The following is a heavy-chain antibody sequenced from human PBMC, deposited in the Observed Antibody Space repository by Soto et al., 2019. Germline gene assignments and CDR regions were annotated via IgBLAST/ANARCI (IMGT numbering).Heavy chain of an antibody. CDR2: INHSGTT. Sequence: PSETLSLTCAVYGGSFSGYYWTWIRPPPGTGLEWIGEINHSGTTNYNPSLKSRVTISVDTSKNQFSLKLSSVTAADTAVYYCARVRRWLQFYYFDYWGQGTLVTVSS. D-gene: IGHD5-12*01. V-gene: IGHV4-34*01. CDR1: GGSFSGYY. J-gene: IGHJ4*02. CDR3: ARVRRWLQFYYFDY.